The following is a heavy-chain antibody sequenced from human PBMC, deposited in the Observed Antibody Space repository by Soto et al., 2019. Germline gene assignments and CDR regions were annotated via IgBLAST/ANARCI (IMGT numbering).Heavy chain of an antibody. J-gene: IGHJ4*02. CDR3: TRCGYINGWYCYFDF. D-gene: IGHD6-19*01. Sequence: HPGGSLRLSCAASRFTFTAYAMNWVRQAPGKGLEWVALMSSDGTNEHYADSVRGRFTVSRDNSRNTLFLQMNNLRTDDTAVYYCTRCGYINGWYCYFDFWGLGTLVTVSS. CDR1: RFTFTAYA. V-gene: IGHV3-30-3*01. CDR2: MSSDGTNE.